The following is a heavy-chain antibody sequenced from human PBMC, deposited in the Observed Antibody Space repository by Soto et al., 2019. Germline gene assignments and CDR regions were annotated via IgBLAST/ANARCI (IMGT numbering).Heavy chain of an antibody. CDR1: GFTFSSYA. J-gene: IGHJ5*02. Sequence: PGGSLRLSCAASGFTFSSYAMSWVRQAPGKGLEWVSAISGSGGSTYYADSVEGRFTISRDNSKNTLYLQMNSLRAEDAAVYYCAKDYSTDPGYSYLNWLDPWGQGTLVTVSS. V-gene: IGHV3-23*01. CDR3: AKDYSTDPGYSYLNWLDP. CDR2: ISGSGGST. D-gene: IGHD5-18*01.